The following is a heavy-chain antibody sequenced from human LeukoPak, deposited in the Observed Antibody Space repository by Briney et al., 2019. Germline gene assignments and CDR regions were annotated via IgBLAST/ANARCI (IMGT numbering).Heavy chain of an antibody. Sequence: GGSLRLSCAASGFTFSNYGMHWVRQAPGKGLEWVAVISYDGCNKYYADSVKGRFTISRDNSKNTLYLQMNSLRAEDTAVYYCAKDLGDYDGNSDLNYWGQGTLVTVSS. D-gene: IGHD4-23*01. CDR1: GFTFSNYG. CDR3: AKDLGDYDGNSDLNY. CDR2: ISYDGCNK. V-gene: IGHV3-30*18. J-gene: IGHJ4*02.